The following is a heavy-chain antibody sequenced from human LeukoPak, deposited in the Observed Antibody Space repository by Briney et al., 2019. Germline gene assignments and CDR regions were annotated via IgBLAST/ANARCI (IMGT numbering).Heavy chain of an antibody. CDR1: GFTFSNYS. Sequence: GGSLRLSCAASGFTFSNYSMNWVRQAPGKGLEWVSSISSSGSYIYYADSVKGRFTISRDNAKNSLYLQMNSLRADDTAIYYCARGQSYCGADCYSDWGQGTLVTVSS. J-gene: IGHJ4*02. V-gene: IGHV3-21*01. D-gene: IGHD2-21*02. CDR3: ARGQSYCGADCYSD. CDR2: ISSSGSYI.